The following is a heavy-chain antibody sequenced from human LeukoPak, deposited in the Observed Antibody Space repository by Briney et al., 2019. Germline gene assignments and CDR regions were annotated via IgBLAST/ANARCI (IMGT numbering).Heavy chain of an antibody. CDR2: ISYDGSNK. V-gene: IGHV3-30*03. D-gene: IGHD3-10*01. CDR3: ARDRLGRGLDY. J-gene: IGHJ4*02. CDR1: GFTFSSYS. Sequence: GGSLRLSCAASGFTFSSYSMNWVRQAPGKGLEWVAVISYDGSNKYYADSVKGRFTISRDNSKNTLYLQMNSLRAEDTAVYYCARDRLGRGLDYWGQGTLVTVSS.